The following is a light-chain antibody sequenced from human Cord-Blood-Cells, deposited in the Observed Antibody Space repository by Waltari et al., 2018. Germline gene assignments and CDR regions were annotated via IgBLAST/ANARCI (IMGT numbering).Light chain of an antibody. CDR3: QQRSNWPPEIT. CDR1: QSVSSY. J-gene: IGKJ5*01. CDR2: DAS. V-gene: IGKV3-11*01. Sequence: EIVLTQSPATLSLSPGERATLSCRASQSVSSYLAWYQQKPGKAPRLLIYDASNKATGSPARFSGSGSGTDFTLTISSLEPEDFAVYYCQQRSNWPPEITFGQGTRLEIK.